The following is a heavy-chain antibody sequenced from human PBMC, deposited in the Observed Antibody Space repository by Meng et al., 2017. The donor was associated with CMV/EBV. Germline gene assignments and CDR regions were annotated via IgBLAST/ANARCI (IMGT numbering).Heavy chain of an antibody. CDR3: ARTMVRGVILYYGMDV. CDR1: GYTFTSYD. J-gene: IGHJ6*02. Sequence: ASVKVSCKASGYTFTSYDINWVRQATGQGLEWMGWMNPNSGNTGYAQKFQGRVTITRNTSISTAYMELSSLRSEDTAVYYCARTMVRGVILYYGMDVWGQGTTVTVSS. V-gene: IGHV1-8*03. D-gene: IGHD3-10*01. CDR2: MNPNSGNT.